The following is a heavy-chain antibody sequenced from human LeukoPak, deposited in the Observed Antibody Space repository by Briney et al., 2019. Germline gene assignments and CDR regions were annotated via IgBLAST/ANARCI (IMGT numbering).Heavy chain of an antibody. V-gene: IGHV6-1*01. D-gene: IGHD6-13*01. J-gene: IGHJ4*02. CDR3: ARKREDSTRYFAFGY. CDR1: GDSVSSNSAA. CDR2: TYYRSKWFN. Sequence: SQTLSLTCAISGDSVSSNSAAWNWIRQSPSRGLEWLGRTYYRSKWFNDYAVSVKSRITINPDTSKNQFSLHLKSVTPEDTAVYYWARKREDSTRYFAFGYWGQGTLVTVSS.